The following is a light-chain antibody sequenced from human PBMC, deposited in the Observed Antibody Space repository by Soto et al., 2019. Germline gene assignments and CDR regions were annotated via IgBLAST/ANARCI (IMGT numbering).Light chain of an antibody. J-gene: IGKJ5*01. V-gene: IGKV3-15*01. CDR3: QQSYSTPIS. Sequence: EILMTQSPATLSLSPGERTTLSRWASQNVFSDLVWYQQTPGQPPRLLSDGASTRATSVTARVSGSGARTDFTLNISSLQPEDFATYYCQQSYSTPISFGQGTRLDIK. CDR1: QNVFSD. CDR2: GAS.